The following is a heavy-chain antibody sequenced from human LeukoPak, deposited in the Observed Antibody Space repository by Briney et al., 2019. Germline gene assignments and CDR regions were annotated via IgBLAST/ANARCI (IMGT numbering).Heavy chain of an antibody. CDR2: INHSGST. J-gene: IGHJ3*02. Sequence: PSETLSLTCVVYGGSFSGYYWSWIRQPPGKGLEWIGEINHSGSTNYNPSLKSRVTISVDTSKNQFSLKLSSVTAADTAVYYCARDQAPLRYFDWLFPKDDAFDIWGQGTMVTVSS. V-gene: IGHV4-34*01. CDR3: ARDQAPLRYFDWLFPKDDAFDI. D-gene: IGHD3-9*01. CDR1: GGSFSGYY.